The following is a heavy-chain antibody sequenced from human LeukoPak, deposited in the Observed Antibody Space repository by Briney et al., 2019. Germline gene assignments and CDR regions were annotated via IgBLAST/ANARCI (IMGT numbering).Heavy chain of an antibody. CDR1: GGSFSGYD. D-gene: IGHD2-8*01. CDR2: INRSGGT. V-gene: IGHV4-34*01. CDR3: ARTWSS. Sequence: SETLSLTCTVYGGSFSGYDWAWIRQPSEKGLEWIGEINRSGGTNFNPSLKSRVTISMDTSKNQFSLRLSSVTAADTAVYYCARTWSSWGQGTLVTVSS. J-gene: IGHJ5*02.